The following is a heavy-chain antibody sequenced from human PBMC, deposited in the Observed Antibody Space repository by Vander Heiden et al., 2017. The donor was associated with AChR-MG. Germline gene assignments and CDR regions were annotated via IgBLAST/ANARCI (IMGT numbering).Heavy chain of an antibody. CDR1: GGSISSGDYY. CDR2: IYYSGST. Sequence: QVQLQESGPGLVKPSQTLSLTCTVSGGSISSGDYYWSWIRQPPGKGLEWIGYIYYSGSTYYNPSLKRRVTISVDTSKNQFSLKLSSVTAADTAVYYCASTRWGMSTCNYYYYMDVWGKGTTVTVSS. D-gene: IGHD2-8*02. CDR3: ASTRWGMSTCNYYYYMDV. V-gene: IGHV4-30-4*01. J-gene: IGHJ6*03.